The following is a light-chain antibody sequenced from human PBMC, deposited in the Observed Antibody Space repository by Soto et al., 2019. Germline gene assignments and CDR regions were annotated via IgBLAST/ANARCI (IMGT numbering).Light chain of an antibody. CDR2: DAS. J-gene: IGKJ1*01. CDR1: QSISSW. CDR3: QQYNSYPRT. Sequence: DIQMTQSPSTLSASVGDRVTITCLASQSISSWLAWNQQNPGKAPKLLIYDASSLESGVPSRFSGSGSGTEFTLTISSLQPEDFATYYCQQYNSYPRTFGQGTKVDIK. V-gene: IGKV1-5*01.